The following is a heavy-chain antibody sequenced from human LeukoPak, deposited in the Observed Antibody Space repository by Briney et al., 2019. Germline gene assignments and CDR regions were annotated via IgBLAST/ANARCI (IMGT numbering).Heavy chain of an antibody. J-gene: IGHJ6*02. CDR1: GGSISSYY. D-gene: IGHD3-10*01. V-gene: IGHV4-59*12. CDR3: ARDRYYGSGSYGYYYYGMDV. CDR2: IYYSGST. Sequence: PSETLSLTCTVSGGSISSYYWSWIRQPPGKGLEWIGYIYYSGSTNYNPSLKSRVTISVDTSKNQFSLKLSSVTAADTAVYYCARDRYYGSGSYGYYYYGMDVWGQGTTVTVSS.